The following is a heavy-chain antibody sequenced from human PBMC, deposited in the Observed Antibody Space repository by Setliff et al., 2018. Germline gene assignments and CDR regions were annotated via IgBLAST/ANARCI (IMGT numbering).Heavy chain of an antibody. CDR3: ARQPYSTTYYYYYYYMDV. J-gene: IGHJ6*03. D-gene: IGHD6-13*01. Sequence: SETLSLTCTVSNGSISSGNYFWGWIRQPPGKGLEWMGSIFYTGSTCYSPSLKSRVTMSIDTSKNQFSLNLNSVTAADTAVYYCARQPYSTTYYYYYYYMDVWGKGTTVTVSS. V-gene: IGHV4-39*01. CDR2: IFYTGST. CDR1: NGSISSGNYF.